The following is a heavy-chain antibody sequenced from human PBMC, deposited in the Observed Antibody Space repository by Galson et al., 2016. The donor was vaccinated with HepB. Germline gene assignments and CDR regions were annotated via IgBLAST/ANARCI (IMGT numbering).Heavy chain of an antibody. V-gene: IGHV3-48*02. CDR2: INAPSDAI. D-gene: IGHD2-21*01. CDR1: GFTFSNYW. Sequence: SLRLSCAASGFTFSNYWMSWVRQAPGKGLEWVSYINAPSDAIYYADSVKGRFTISRDNAKNSLYLQMNSLRDEDTALYYCARGLDSWGQGTMVTVSS. J-gene: IGHJ3*01. CDR3: ARGLDS.